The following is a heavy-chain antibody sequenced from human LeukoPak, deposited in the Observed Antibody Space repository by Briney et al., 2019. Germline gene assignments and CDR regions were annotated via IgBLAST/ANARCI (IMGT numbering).Heavy chain of an antibody. Sequence: SETLSLTCTVSGGSISSSSYYWGWIRQPPGKGLEWIGSIYYSGSTYYNPSLKSRVTISVDTSKNQFSLKLSSVTAADTAVYYCASTTMIKGHDAFDIWGQGTMVTVSS. J-gene: IGHJ3*02. CDR1: GGSISSSSYY. CDR2: IYYSGST. CDR3: ASTTMIKGHDAFDI. D-gene: IGHD3-22*01. V-gene: IGHV4-39*01.